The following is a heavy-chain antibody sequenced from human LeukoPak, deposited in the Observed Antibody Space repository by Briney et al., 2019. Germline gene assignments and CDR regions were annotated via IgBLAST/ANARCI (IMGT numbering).Heavy chain of an antibody. CDR1: GGSISSYY. J-gene: IGHJ3*01. V-gene: IGHV4-59*08. Sequence: SETLSLTCTVSGGSISSYYWSWIRQSPGKGLEWIGYMYYIEPVNYNPSFKSRVTISIDRSKNQSSLKLNSVTATDTAVYYGAITGYPRRLIDVLDLCGQGTVVTVSS. CDR3: AITGYPRRLIDVLDL. D-gene: IGHD1-1*01. CDR2: MYYIEPV.